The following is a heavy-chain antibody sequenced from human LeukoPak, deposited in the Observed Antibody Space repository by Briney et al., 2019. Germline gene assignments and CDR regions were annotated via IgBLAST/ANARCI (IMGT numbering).Heavy chain of an antibody. Sequence: AGGSLRLSCAASGFTFSTYAMNWVRQAPGKGLEWVSAISGSGGSTYYADSVKGRFTISRDNSKNTLYLQMNSLRAEDTAVYYCAKDPTMIVVVIPDYWGQGTLVTVSS. CDR3: AKDPTMIVVVIPDY. D-gene: IGHD3-22*01. V-gene: IGHV3-23*01. CDR1: GFTFSTYA. J-gene: IGHJ4*02. CDR2: ISGSGGST.